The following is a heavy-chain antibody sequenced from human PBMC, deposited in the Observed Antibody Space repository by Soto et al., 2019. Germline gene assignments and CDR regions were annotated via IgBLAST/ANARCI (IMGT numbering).Heavy chain of an antibody. J-gene: IGHJ4*02. CDR3: ARSIFGAFRVFDY. V-gene: IGHV4-30-4*01. CDR2: IYYSGST. CDR1: GGSISSGDYY. D-gene: IGHD3-3*01. Sequence: PSETLSLTCTVSGGSISSGDYYWSWIRQPPGKGLEWIGYIYYSGSTYYNPSLKSRVTISVDTSKNQFSLKLSSVTAADTAVYYCARSIFGAFRVFDYWGQGTLVTVSS.